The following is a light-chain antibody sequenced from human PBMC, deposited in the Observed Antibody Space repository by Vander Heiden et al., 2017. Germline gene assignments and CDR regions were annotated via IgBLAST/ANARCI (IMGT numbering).Light chain of an antibody. V-gene: IGKV1-6*01. CDR2: AAS. CDR1: QEIGSD. J-gene: IGKJ1*01. CDR3: LQDYNFLWT. Sequence: AMQMTQSPSSLSASVGDRVTITCRTSQEIGSDLGWYQQKPGKAPKLLIYAASSLQTGVPSRFSGSGSGTDFTLTISSLQPEDFATYYCLQDYNFLWTFGPGTKVDIK.